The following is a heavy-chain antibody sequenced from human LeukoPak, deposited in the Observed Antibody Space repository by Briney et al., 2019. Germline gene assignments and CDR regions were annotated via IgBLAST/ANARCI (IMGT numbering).Heavy chain of an antibody. CDR3: ARNRPDTPRGSFDY. V-gene: IGHV4-61*01. CDR1: GGSISSSSYY. J-gene: IGHJ4*02. D-gene: IGHD1-14*01. Sequence: SETLSLTCTVSGGSISSSSYYWSWIRQPPGKGLEWIGYIYYSGSTNYNPSLKSRVTISVDTSKNQFSLKLSSVTAADTAVYYCARNRPDTPRGSFDYWGQGTLVTVSS. CDR2: IYYSGST.